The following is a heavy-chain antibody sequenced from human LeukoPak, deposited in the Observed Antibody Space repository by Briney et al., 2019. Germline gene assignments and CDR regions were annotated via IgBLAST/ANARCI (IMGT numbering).Heavy chain of an antibody. V-gene: IGHV3-23*01. D-gene: IGHD3-9*01. J-gene: IGHJ4*02. CDR3: AKDRRYFDGFDY. CDR2: ISGSGGST. CDR1: GFNFSSYA. Sequence: GGSLRLSCAASGFNFSSYAMSWVRQAPGKGLEWVSAISGSGGSTYYADSVKGRFTISRDNSKNTLYLQMNSLRAEDTAVYYCAKDRRYFDGFDYWGQGTLVTVSS.